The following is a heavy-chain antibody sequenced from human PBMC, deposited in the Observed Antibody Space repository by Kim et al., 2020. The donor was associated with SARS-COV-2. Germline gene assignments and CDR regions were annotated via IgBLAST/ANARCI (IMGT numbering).Heavy chain of an antibody. CDR3: ARGRVYSYGYTD. Sequence: NANPSLKSRVTVSVDTSKNQFSLKLSSVTAADTAVYYCARGRVYSYGYTDWGQGTLVTVSS. D-gene: IGHD5-18*01. V-gene: IGHV4-59*09. J-gene: IGHJ4*02.